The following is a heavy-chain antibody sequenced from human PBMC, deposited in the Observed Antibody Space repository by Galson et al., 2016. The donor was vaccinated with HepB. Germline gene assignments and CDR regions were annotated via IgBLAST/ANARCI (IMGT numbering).Heavy chain of an antibody. J-gene: IGHJ4*02. CDR1: GFTFSSYG. CDR3: ARAFCGGNCYSYDH. V-gene: IGHV3-33*07. Sequence: SLRLSCAASGFTFSSYGMYWGRQAPGKGLEWVALIWYDGINKYYADSVKGRFTISRDNSKNTLYLQMNNLTAADTAVYYCARAFCGGNCYSYDHWGQGTLVSVSS. D-gene: IGHD2-21*01. CDR2: IWYDGINK.